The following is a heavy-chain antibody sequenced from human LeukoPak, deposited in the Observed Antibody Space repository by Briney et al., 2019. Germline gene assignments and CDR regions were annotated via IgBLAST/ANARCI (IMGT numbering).Heavy chain of an antibody. CDR1: GGSISSYY. CDR3: ARRRRIAAAGTDAFDI. CDR2: IYYSGST. J-gene: IGHJ3*02. V-gene: IGHV4-59*08. D-gene: IGHD6-13*01. Sequence: PSETLSLTCTVSGGSISSYYWSWIRQPPGKGLEWIGYIYYSGSTNYNPSLKSRVTISVDTSKNQFSLKLSSVTAADTAIYYCARRRRIAAAGTDAFDIWGQGTMVTVSS.